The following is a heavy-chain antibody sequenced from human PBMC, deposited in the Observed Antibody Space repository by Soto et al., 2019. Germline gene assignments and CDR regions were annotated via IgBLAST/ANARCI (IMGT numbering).Heavy chain of an antibody. Sequence: GGSLRLSCAASGFTFSSYGMHWVRQAPGKGLEWVAVIWYGGSNKYYADSVKGRFTISRDNSKNTLYLQMNSLRAEDTAVYYCARSLGYYDFWSGSRYYYYGMDVWGQGTTVTVSS. CDR1: GFTFSSYG. D-gene: IGHD3-3*01. CDR3: ARSLGYYDFWSGSRYYYYGMDV. V-gene: IGHV3-33*01. CDR2: IWYGGSNK. J-gene: IGHJ6*02.